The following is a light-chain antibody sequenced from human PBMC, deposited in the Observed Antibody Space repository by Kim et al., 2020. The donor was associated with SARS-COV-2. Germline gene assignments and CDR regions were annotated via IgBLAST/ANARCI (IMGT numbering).Light chain of an antibody. CDR3: MQARQTPPWT. Sequence: DIVMTQSPLSLPVTPGEPASISCRSSQSLLHSNEYNYLDWYVQKPGQSPQLLIYLASNRASGVPDRFSGSGSGTDFTLKISRVEADDVGLYYCMQARQTPPWTFGPGTKVDIK. CDR1: QSLLHSNEYNY. CDR2: LAS. V-gene: IGKV2-28*01. J-gene: IGKJ1*01.